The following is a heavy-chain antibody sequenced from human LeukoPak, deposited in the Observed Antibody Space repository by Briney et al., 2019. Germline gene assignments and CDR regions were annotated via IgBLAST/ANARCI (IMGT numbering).Heavy chain of an antibody. D-gene: IGHD3-22*01. CDR1: GGSFSGYY. CDR3: ARRTRSGYYDTVY. J-gene: IGHJ4*02. CDR2: INHSGST. Sequence: SETLSLTCAVYGGSFSGYYWSWIRQPPGKGLEWIGEINHSGSTIYNPSLKSRVTISVDTSKNQFSLKLSSVTAADTAVYYCARRTRSGYYDTVYWGQGTLVTVSS. V-gene: IGHV4-34*01.